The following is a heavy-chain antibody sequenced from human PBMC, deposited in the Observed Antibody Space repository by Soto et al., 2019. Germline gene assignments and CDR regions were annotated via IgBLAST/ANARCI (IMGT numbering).Heavy chain of an antibody. CDR1: GFTFSSHA. D-gene: IGHD3-3*01. CDR3: ARDGEDVLRNIPGDAFDI. CDR2: ISYDGSKI. Sequence: GGCLRLSCAASGFTFSSHAMHWVRQAPGRGLEWVAVISYDGSKIYYADSVKGRFTISRDNSKNTLYLQMNSLRTEDTAVYFCARDGEDVLRNIPGDAFDIWGQGTMVTVSS. J-gene: IGHJ3*02. V-gene: IGHV3-30-3*01.